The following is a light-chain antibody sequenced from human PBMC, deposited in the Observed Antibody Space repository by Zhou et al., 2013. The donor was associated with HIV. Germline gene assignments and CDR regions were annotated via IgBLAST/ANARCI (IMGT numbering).Light chain of an antibody. CDR1: SSDVGSYKF. J-gene: IGLJ1*01. CDR2: DIT. CDR3: CSYAGTSTYV. Sequence: QSALTQPASVSGSPGQSITISCTGTSSDVGSYKFVSWYQQYPGRAPKLMIYDITERPSGVSNRFSGSKSGNTASLTISGLQTEDEADYYCCSYAGTSTYVFGTGTKVTVL. V-gene: IGLV2-23*02.